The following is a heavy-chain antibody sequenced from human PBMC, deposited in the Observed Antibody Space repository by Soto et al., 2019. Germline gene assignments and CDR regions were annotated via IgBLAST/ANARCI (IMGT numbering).Heavy chain of an antibody. V-gene: IGHV4-30-4*08. D-gene: IGHD6-13*01. CDR3: ARERPDGSRLDP. J-gene: IGHJ5*02. Sequence: SETLSLTCTVSGVSITSFTYYWSWIRQQPGKGLEWIGYIYYSGGTYYNMSLKSRLTISVDTSKNQFSLKLSSVTAADTAVYYCARERPDGSRLDPWGQGTLVT. CDR1: GVSITSFTYY. CDR2: IYYSGGT.